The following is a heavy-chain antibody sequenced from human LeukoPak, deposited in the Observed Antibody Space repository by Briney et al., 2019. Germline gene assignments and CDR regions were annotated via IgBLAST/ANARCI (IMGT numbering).Heavy chain of an antibody. V-gene: IGHV3-11*04. CDR3: ARDAHYYDSSGYFRAPLDY. Sequence: GGSLRLSCAASGFTFSDYYMTWIRQAPGKGLEWISYINSSGYIIYYADSVKGRFTISRDNAKNSLYLQMNSLRVEDTAVYYCARDAHYYDSSGYFRAPLDYWGQGTLVTVSS. CDR2: INSSGYII. CDR1: GFTFSDYY. D-gene: IGHD3-22*01. J-gene: IGHJ4*02.